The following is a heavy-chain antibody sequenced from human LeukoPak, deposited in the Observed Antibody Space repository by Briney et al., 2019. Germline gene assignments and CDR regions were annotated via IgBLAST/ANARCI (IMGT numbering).Heavy chain of an antibody. D-gene: IGHD1-1*01. CDR2: ISSSSSYI. J-gene: IGHJ4*02. CDR3: ALFTYNWNDNGDY. CDR1: GFTFSSYS. V-gene: IGHV3-21*01. Sequence: GGSLRLSCAASGFTFSSYSMNWVRQAPGKGLEWVSSISSSSSYIYYADSVKGRFTISRDNAKNSLYLQMNSLRAEDTAVYYCALFTYNWNDNGDYWGQGTLVTVSS.